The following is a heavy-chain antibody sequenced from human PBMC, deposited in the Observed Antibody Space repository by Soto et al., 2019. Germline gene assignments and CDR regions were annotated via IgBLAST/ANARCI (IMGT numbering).Heavy chain of an antibody. V-gene: IGHV4-59*01. Sequence: PSETLSLTCTVSGGSISSYYWSWIRQPPGKGLEWIGYIYYSGSTNYNPSLKSRVTISVDTSKNQFSLKLSSVTAADTAVYYCARAGSYSGYHIDYWGQGTLVTVSS. D-gene: IGHD5-12*01. CDR3: ARAGSYSGYHIDY. CDR1: GGSISSYY. CDR2: IYYSGST. J-gene: IGHJ4*02.